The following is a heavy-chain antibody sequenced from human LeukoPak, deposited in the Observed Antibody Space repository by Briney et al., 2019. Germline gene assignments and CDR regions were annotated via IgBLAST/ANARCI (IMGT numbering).Heavy chain of an antibody. CDR2: ISYDGSNK. D-gene: IGHD2-15*01. CDR3: AKGQIKYCSGGSCNIIDY. V-gene: IGHV3-30*18. J-gene: IGHJ4*02. CDR1: GFTFSSYG. Sequence: GRSLRLSCAASGFTFSSYGMHWVRQAPGKGLEWVAVISYDGSNKYNADSVKGRFTISRDNSKNTLYLQMNSLRSEDTAVYYCAKGQIKYCSGGSCNIIDYWGQGTLVTVSS.